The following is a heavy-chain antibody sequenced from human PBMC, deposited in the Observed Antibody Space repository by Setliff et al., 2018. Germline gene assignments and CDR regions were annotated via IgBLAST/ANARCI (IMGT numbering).Heavy chain of an antibody. CDR2: INQSGST. Sequence: SETLSLTCDVFGGSFGDYYWSWIRQPPGKGLEWIGEINQSGSTNYNPSLETRVSISVDTSKNQFSLRLNSVSAADTAVYYCARGSEYYYGSGTIDSWGQGTLVTVSS. CDR1: GGSFGDYY. V-gene: IGHV4-34*01. J-gene: IGHJ4*02. CDR3: ARGSEYYYGSGTIDS. D-gene: IGHD3-10*01.